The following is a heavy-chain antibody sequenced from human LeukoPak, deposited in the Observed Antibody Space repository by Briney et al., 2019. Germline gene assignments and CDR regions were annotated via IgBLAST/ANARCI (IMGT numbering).Heavy chain of an antibody. J-gene: IGHJ4*02. CDR1: PGSISTFY. D-gene: IGHD6-6*01. Sequence: KPSETLSLTCTVSPGSISTFYWSWMRQPPGKGLEWIGYIYYSGSTNYNPSLKSRVTISVDTSKNQFSLKLSSVTAADTAVYYCARETYRRTGGRSIAARHFDYWGQGTLVTVSS. CDR3: ARETYRRTGGRSIAARHFDY. CDR2: IYYSGST. V-gene: IGHV4-59*01.